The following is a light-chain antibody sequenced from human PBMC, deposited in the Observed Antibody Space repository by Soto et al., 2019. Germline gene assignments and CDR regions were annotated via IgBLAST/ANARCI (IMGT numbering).Light chain of an antibody. V-gene: IGLV1-47*02. J-gene: IGLJ2*01. CDR3: AAWDDSLSGVV. CDR1: NSNIGDNF. CDR2: SNN. Sequence: QPVLTQPPSASGTPGQRVSISCSGDNSNIGDNFVSWYQQLPGMAPKLLIYSNNHRPSGVPDRISGSKSGTSASLAISGLRSEDEADYYCAAWDDSLSGVVFGGGTKLTVL.